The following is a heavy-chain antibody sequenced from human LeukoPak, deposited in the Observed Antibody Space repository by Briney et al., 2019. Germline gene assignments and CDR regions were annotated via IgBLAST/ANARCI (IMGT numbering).Heavy chain of an antibody. Sequence: PGGSLRLSWAASGFTFSDYYISGIRQAPGKGLEWVSYISSSGSTIYYADSVKGRFTISRDNAKNSLYLQMNSLRAEDTAVYYCARTYSNYFDYWGQGTLVTVSS. CDR2: ISSSGSTI. J-gene: IGHJ4*02. D-gene: IGHD4-11*01. CDR3: ARTYSNYFDY. CDR1: GFTFSDYY. V-gene: IGHV3-11*01.